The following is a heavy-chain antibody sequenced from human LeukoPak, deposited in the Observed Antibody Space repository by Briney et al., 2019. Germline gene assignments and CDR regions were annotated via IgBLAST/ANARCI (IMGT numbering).Heavy chain of an antibody. V-gene: IGHV4-31*03. CDR2: IYYSGST. CDR3: ARGVKCSGGSCYRVNDY. J-gene: IGHJ4*02. CDR1: GGSISSGGYY. D-gene: IGHD2-15*01. Sequence: SETLSLTCTVSGGSISSGGYYWSWIRQHPGKGLEWIGYIYYSGSTYYNPSLKSRVTISVDTSKNQFSLKLSSVTAADTAVYYCARGVKCSGGSCYRVNDYWGQGTLVTVSS.